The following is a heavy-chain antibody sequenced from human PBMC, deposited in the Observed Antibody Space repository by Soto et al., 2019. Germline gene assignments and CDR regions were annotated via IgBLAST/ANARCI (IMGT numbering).Heavy chain of an antibody. CDR3: ARRMGSSWYLPYPGPRYDYDGMDV. D-gene: IGHD6-13*01. V-gene: IGHV1-69*06. Sequence: QVQLVQSGAEVKKPGSSVKVSCKASGGTFSSYAISWVRQAPGQGLEWMGGIIPIFGTANYAQKFRGRVTITADKTTSTAYKELSSLSSEDTAVYYCARRMGSSWYLPYPGPRYDYDGMDVWGQGTTVTVSS. CDR2: IIPIFGTA. J-gene: IGHJ6*02. CDR1: GGTFSSYA.